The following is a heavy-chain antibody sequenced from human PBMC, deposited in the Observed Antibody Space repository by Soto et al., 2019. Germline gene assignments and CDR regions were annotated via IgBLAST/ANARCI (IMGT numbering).Heavy chain of an antibody. V-gene: IGHV4-31*02. CDR3: ARAKIVVVRRYFDY. Sequence: TVSGGSISSGGYYWSWIRQHPGKGLEWIGYIYYSGSTYYNPSLKSRVTISVDTSKNQFSLKLSSVTAADTAVYYWARAKIVVVRRYFDYWGQGTLVTVSS. D-gene: IGHD3-22*01. CDR1: GGSISSGGYY. J-gene: IGHJ4*02. CDR2: IYYSGST.